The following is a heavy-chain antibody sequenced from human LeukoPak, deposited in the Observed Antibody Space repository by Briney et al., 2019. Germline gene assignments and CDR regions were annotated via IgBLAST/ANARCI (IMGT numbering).Heavy chain of an antibody. Sequence: GGSLRLSCAASGFTFSDYNMDWVRQALGKGLEWVSFISSRSDYIYYADSVKGRFTISRDNAKNSLYLQMNSLRAEDTTMYYCAREGFLSGAYFDYWGQGALVTVSS. CDR3: AREGFLSGAYFDY. J-gene: IGHJ4*02. D-gene: IGHD3-10*01. CDR2: ISSRSDYI. V-gene: IGHV3-21*01. CDR1: GFTFSDYN.